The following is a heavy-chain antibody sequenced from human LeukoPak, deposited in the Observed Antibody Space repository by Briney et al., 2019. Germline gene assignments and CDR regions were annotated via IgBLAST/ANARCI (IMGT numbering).Heavy chain of an antibody. CDR2: IKSKAYGGTT. Sequence: GGSLRLSCTASAFTFGDYAMSWFRQAPGKGLEWVCFIKSKAYGGTTEYAASVKGRFTISRDDSKSIAYLQMNSLKTEDTAVYYCSRGRLYFGELLLPPYYFDYWGQGALVTVSS. D-gene: IGHD3-10*01. J-gene: IGHJ4*02. V-gene: IGHV3-49*03. CDR3: SRGRLYFGELLLPPYYFDY. CDR1: AFTFGDYA.